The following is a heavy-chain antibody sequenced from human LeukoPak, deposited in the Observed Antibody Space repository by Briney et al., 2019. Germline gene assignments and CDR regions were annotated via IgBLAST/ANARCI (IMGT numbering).Heavy chain of an antibody. CDR1: GGSISGYY. V-gene: IGHV4-59*08. Sequence: SETLSLTCTVSGGSISGYYWSWIRQPPGKGLERIGYIYHSGSTNYNPSLKSRVTISVDTSKNQFSLKLSSVTAADTAVYYCARRLARRGYGDYCDYWGQGTLVTVSS. J-gene: IGHJ4*02. CDR2: IYHSGST. CDR3: ARRLARRGYGDYCDY. D-gene: IGHD4-17*01.